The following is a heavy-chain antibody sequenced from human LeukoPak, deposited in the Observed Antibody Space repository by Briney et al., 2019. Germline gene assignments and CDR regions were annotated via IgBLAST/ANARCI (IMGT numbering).Heavy chain of an antibody. CDR2: TYYRSTWYN. D-gene: IGHD2-2*01. CDR3: ARRLTQYDCFDP. V-gene: IGHV6-1*01. J-gene: IGHJ5*02. Sequence: SQSLSLTCAISGDSVSSNSVTWNWIRQSPSRGLEWLGRTYYRSTWYNDYAVSVRGRITVSPDTSKNQFSLHLNSVTPEDTAVYYCARRLTQYDCFDPWGQGILVTVSS. CDR1: GDSVSSNSVT.